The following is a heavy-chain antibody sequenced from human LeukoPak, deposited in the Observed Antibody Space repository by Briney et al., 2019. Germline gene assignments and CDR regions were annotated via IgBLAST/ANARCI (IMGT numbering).Heavy chain of an antibody. Sequence: ATVKISCKASGYTFTDYYMHWVQQAPGKGLEWMGRVDPEDGGTIYAEKFQGRVTITADTSTDTAYMGLSSLRSEDTAVYYCARALSIAVPYYFDYWGQGTLVTVSS. CDR1: GYTFTDYY. V-gene: IGHV1-69-2*01. CDR2: VDPEDGGT. J-gene: IGHJ4*02. CDR3: ARALSIAVPYYFDY. D-gene: IGHD6-19*01.